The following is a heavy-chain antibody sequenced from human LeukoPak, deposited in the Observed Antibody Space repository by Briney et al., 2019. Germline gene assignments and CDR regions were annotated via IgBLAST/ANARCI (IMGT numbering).Heavy chain of an antibody. CDR1: GGSISTYY. Sequence: SETLSLTCTVCGGSISTYYWSWIRQPPGKGLEWIGYVDHTGSTNFNPSLNGRVSISRDTTNNLFSLRLRSVTAADTAVYFCARGRVSSSTWYSTYYYYFYMDVWGKGTTVTVSS. CDR2: VDHTGST. D-gene: IGHD1-1*01. J-gene: IGHJ6*03. V-gene: IGHV4-59*01. CDR3: ARGRVSSSTWYSTYYYYFYMDV.